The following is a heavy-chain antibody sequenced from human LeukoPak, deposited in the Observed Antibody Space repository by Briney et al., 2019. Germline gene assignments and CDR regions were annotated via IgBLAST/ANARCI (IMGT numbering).Heavy chain of an antibody. CDR3: ARGLGQWLPPGLDP. CDR2: IYHSGNT. V-gene: IGHV4-30-4*08. CDR1: GDSITSDRY. J-gene: IGHJ5*02. Sequence: TLSLTCTVSGDSITSDRYWTWTRQPPGKGLEWISYIYHSGNTYYNPSLRSRVTMSVATSKNQFSLELKSVTAADTAVYYCARGLGQWLPPGLDPWGQGTLVTVSS. D-gene: IGHD6-19*01.